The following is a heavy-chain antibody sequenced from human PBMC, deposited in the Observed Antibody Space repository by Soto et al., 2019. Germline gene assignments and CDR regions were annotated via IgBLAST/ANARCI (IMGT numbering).Heavy chain of an antibody. CDR3: ARGGVAIVVRPAALDY. D-gene: IGHD2-2*01. CDR2: LNPYNANT. CDR1: GYTLTDHG. J-gene: IGHJ4*02. V-gene: IGHV1-18*04. Sequence: ASVKVSCKASGYTLTDHGISWVRQAPGQGLEWMGWLNPYNANTRYGEKVQGRVTMTADTSTTVYMELTGLTSDDTAVYYCARGGVAIVVRPAALDYWGQGTPVHVSS.